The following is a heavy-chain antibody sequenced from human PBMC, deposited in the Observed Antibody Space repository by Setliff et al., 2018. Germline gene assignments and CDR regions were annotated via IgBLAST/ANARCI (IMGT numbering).Heavy chain of an antibody. J-gene: IGHJ6*03. D-gene: IGHD1-1*01. V-gene: IGHV3-15*01. Sequence: SLKISCVASGLTFSHAWMTWVRQSPGKGLEWVGRIRSRNDGGTTDYAAPVKGRFTFSRDDSKNTLYLQMNNLKTEDTATYYCTSAKLERRTGHHYYMDVWGKGTTVTVSS. CDR3: TSAKLERRTGHHYYMDV. CDR1: GLTFSHAW. CDR2: IRSRNDGGTT.